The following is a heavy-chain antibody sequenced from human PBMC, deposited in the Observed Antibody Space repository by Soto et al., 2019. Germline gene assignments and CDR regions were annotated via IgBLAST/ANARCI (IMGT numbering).Heavy chain of an antibody. CDR3: ARASYDILTAYYLDY. J-gene: IGHJ4*02. Sequence: SETLSLTCAVSGGSISSGAYTWSWIRQPPGKGLEWIGCIYHSGSTFYNPSLNSRVTISADTSKNHFSLKLSSVTAADTAVYFCARASYDILTAYYLDYWGQGTLVTV. CDR2: IYHSGST. D-gene: IGHD3-9*01. CDR1: GGSISSGAYT. V-gene: IGHV4-30-2*01.